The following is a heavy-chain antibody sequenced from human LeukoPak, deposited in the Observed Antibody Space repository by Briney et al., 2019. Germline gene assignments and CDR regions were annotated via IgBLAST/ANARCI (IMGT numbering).Heavy chain of an antibody. CDR3: ARGKLAAAGRNTPRVDY. V-gene: IGHV1-2*02. Sequence: ASVKVSCKASGYTFTCYYMHWVRQAPGQGLEWMGWINPNSGGTNYAQKFQGRVTMTRDTSISTAHMELSRLRSDDTAVYYCARGKLAAAGRNTPRVDYWGQGTLVTVSS. CDR1: GYTFTCYY. D-gene: IGHD6-13*01. J-gene: IGHJ4*02. CDR2: INPNSGGT.